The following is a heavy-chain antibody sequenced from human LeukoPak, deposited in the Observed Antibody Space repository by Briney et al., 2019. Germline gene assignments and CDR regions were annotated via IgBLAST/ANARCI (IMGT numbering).Heavy chain of an antibody. Sequence: SVKVSCKASGGTFSSYAISWVRQAPGQGLEWMGGIIPIFGTANYAQKFQGRVTITTDESTSTAYMELSSLRSEDTAVYYCARDAYYYDSSGSGRGVYYYYMDVWGKGTTVTVSS. V-gene: IGHV1-69*05. CDR3: ARDAYYYDSSGSGRGVYYYYMDV. CDR1: GGTFSSYA. D-gene: IGHD3-22*01. CDR2: IIPIFGTA. J-gene: IGHJ6*03.